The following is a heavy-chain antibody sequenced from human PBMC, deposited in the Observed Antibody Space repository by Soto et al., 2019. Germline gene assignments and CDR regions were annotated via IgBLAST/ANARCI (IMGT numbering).Heavy chain of an antibody. J-gene: IGHJ3*02. CDR3: ARAPYDFWSGYFPNHWAFDI. CDR1: GGSISSYY. Sequence: QVQLQESGPGLVKPSETLSLTCTVSGGSISSYYWSWIRQPPGKGLEWIGYIYYSGSTNYNPSLKSRVTISVDTSKNQFSLKLSSVTAADTAVYYCARAPYDFWSGYFPNHWAFDIWGQGTMVTVSS. V-gene: IGHV4-59*01. D-gene: IGHD3-3*01. CDR2: IYYSGST.